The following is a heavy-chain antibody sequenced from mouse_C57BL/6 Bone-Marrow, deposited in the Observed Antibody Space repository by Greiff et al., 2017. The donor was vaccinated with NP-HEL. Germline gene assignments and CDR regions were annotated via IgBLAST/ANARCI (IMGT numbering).Heavy chain of an antibody. CDR1: GYTFTSYN. D-gene: IGHD1-1*01. V-gene: IGHV1-12*01. CDR3: ARYRYYGSSYYFDY. CDR2: IYPGNGDT. J-gene: IGHJ2*01. Sequence: LQQSGAELVRPGASVKMSCKASGYTFTSYNMHWVKQTPRQGLEWIGAIYPGNGDTSYNQKFKGKATLTVDKSSSTAYMQLSSLTSEDSAVYFCARYRYYGSSYYFDYWGQGTTLTVSS.